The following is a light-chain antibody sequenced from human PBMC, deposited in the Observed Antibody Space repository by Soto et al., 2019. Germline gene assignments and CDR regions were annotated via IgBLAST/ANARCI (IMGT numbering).Light chain of an antibody. J-gene: IGKJ1*01. CDR3: QHYNSYYEA. V-gene: IGKV1-5*03. CDR1: QTISSW. Sequence: DIQMTQSPSTLSGSVGDRVTITCRASQTISSWLAWYQQKPGKAPKLLIYKASTLKSGVPSRFSGSGSGTDFTLTISSLQPDDFATYYCQHYNSYYEAFGQGTKVELK. CDR2: KAS.